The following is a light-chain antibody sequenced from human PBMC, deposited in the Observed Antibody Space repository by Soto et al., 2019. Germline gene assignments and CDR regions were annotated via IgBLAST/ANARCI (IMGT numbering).Light chain of an antibody. CDR3: CSYVGSSILM. J-gene: IGLJ3*02. CDR2: EVS. Sequence: QSALTQPASVSGSPGQSITISCTGTSRGVGLYNLVSWYQQLPGKAPKLIIYEVSERPSGISDRFSGSKSGNTASLTISGLQDGDEADYYCCSYVGSSILMFGGGTKLTVL. CDR1: SRGVGLYNL. V-gene: IGLV2-23*02.